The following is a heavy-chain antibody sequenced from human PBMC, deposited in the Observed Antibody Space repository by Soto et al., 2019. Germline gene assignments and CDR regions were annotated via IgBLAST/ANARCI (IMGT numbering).Heavy chain of an antibody. CDR1: GGSISSSSYY. Sequence: QLQLQESGPGLVKPSETLSLTCTVSGGSISSSSYYWGWIRQPPGKGLEWIGSIYYSGNTYYNPSLKSRVTISGDTSKNHFSLKLSSVTAADAAVYYCARLPSRAVSAFDIWGQGTMVTVSS. V-gene: IGHV4-39*02. J-gene: IGHJ3*02. CDR2: IYYSGNT. CDR3: ARLPSRAVSAFDI. D-gene: IGHD6-19*01.